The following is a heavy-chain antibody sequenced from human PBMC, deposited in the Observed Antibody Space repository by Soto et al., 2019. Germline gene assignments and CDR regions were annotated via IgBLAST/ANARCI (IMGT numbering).Heavy chain of an antibody. CDR2: IYYSGST. D-gene: IGHD3-3*02. Sequence: SETLSLTCTVSGGSMISYYWGWIRQPPGKGLEWIGSIYYSGSTYYNPSLKSRVTISVDTSKNQSSLKLSSVTAADTAVYYCASPKIAFYNWFDPWGQGTLVTVSS. J-gene: IGHJ5*02. V-gene: IGHV4-39*01. CDR1: GGSMISYY. CDR3: ASPKIAFYNWFDP.